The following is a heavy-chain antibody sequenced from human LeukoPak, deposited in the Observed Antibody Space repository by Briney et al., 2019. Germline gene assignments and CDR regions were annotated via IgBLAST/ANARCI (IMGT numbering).Heavy chain of an antibody. V-gene: IGHV1-69*04. CDR3: ASFDIAARPGADP. J-gene: IGHJ5*02. D-gene: IGHD6-6*01. CDR2: IIPILGIA. Sequence: SVKVSCKASGGTFSSYAISWVRQAPGQGLEWMGRIIPILGIANYAQKFQGRVTITADKSTSTAYMELSSLRSEDTAVYYCASFDIAARPGADPWGQGTLVTVSS. CDR1: GGTFSSYA.